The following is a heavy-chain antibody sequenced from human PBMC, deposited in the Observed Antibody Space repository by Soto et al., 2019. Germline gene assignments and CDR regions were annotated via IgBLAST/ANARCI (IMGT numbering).Heavy chain of an antibody. CDR2: IYYSGST. J-gene: IGHJ4*02. V-gene: IGHV4-59*01. CDR3: ASAALGSYYNDSSGTTIPWVFEY. D-gene: IGHD3-22*01. Sequence: PSETLSLTCTVSGGSISSYYWSWIRQPPGKGLEWIGYIYYSGSTNYNPSLKSRVTISVDTSKNQFSLKLSSVTDAETAVYYCASAALGSYYNDSSGTTIPWVFEYWGEGKMVIVSA. CDR1: GGSISSYY.